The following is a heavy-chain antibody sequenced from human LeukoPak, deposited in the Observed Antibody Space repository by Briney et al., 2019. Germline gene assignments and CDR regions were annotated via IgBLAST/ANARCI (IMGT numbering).Heavy chain of an antibody. Sequence: GGSLRLSCAASGFTFSSYTINWVRQAPGKGLEWVSSISSSSSYIYYADSVKGRFTISRDNAKNSLYLQMSSLRAEDTAVYYCAKSASENGYVRRYFDYWGQGTLVTVSS. D-gene: IGHD5-12*01. J-gene: IGHJ4*02. V-gene: IGHV3-21*04. CDR2: ISSSSSYI. CDR1: GFTFSSYT. CDR3: AKSASENGYVRRYFDY.